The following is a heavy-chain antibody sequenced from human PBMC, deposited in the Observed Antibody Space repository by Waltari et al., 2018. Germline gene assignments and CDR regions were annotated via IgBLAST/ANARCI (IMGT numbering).Heavy chain of an antibody. J-gene: IGHJ5*02. CDR2: INPNSGGT. CDR3: ARPIAAAGTLWFDP. D-gene: IGHD6-13*01. V-gene: IGHV1-2*06. Sequence: QVQLVPSGAEVKKPGASVKVSCKASGYTFTGYYMHWVRQAPGQGLEWMGRINPNSGGTNYAQKFQGRVTMTRDTSISTAYMELSRLRSDDTAVYYCARPIAAAGTLWFDPWGQGTLVTVSS. CDR1: GYTFTGYY.